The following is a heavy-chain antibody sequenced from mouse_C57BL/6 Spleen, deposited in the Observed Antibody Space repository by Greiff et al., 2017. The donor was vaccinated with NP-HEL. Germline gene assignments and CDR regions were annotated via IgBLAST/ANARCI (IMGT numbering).Heavy chain of an antibody. CDR2: ISSGSSTI. CDR3: ARGDYGSSYLWYFEV. CDR1: GFTFSDYG. J-gene: IGHJ1*03. D-gene: IGHD1-1*01. Sequence: EVQLVESGGGLVKPGGSLKLSCAASGFTFSDYGMHWVRQAPEKGLEWVAYISSGSSTIYYADTVKGRVPISRDNAKNTLFVQMTSLRSEDTAMYYCARGDYGSSYLWYFEVWGTGTTVTVSS. V-gene: IGHV5-17*01.